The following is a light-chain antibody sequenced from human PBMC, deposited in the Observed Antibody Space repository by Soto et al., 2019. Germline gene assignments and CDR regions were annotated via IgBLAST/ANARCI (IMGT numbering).Light chain of an antibody. CDR1: QSVSTN. CDR2: GAS. V-gene: IGKV3-11*01. CDR3: QQRSNWPRT. Sequence: EIVMTQKTATLSVSPGERATLSCRASQSVSTNLVWYQQKPGQAPRLLIYGASTRATGVPGRFSGTGSGTDFTLTISSLEPEDFAVYYCQQRSNWPRTFGQGSMVDIK. J-gene: IGKJ1*01.